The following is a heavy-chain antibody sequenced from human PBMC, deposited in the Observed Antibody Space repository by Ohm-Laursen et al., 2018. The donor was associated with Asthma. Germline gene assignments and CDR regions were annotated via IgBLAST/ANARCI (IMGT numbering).Heavy chain of an antibody. Sequence: TQTLTLTCTFSGFSLSTSRMRVSWIRQPPGQALEWLARIDSDDDKLYSTSLKARLTISKDTSKNQVVLTMTNMDPVDTATYYCARWYYGMDVWGQGTTVTVSS. J-gene: IGHJ6*02. V-gene: IGHV2-70*04. CDR1: GFSLSTSRMR. CDR3: ARWYYGMDV. CDR2: IDSDDDK.